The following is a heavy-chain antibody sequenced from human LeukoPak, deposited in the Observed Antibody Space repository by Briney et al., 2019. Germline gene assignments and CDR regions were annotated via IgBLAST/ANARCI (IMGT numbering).Heavy chain of an antibody. Sequence: PSETLSLTCIVSGGSSRSYDWTWIRQPPGKGLEWIGYIYYSGSTNYNPSLKSRVTISIDTSKNQFSLKLSSVTAADTAVYYCARGRIQHFDYWGQGILVTVSS. V-gene: IGHV4-59*01. CDR1: GGSSRSYD. D-gene: IGHD5-18*01. CDR2: IYYSGST. J-gene: IGHJ4*02. CDR3: ARGRIQHFDY.